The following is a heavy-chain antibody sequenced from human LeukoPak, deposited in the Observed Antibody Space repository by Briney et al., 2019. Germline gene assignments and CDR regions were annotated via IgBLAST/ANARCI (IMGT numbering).Heavy chain of an antibody. J-gene: IGHJ4*01. CDR3: ARYLRWLNSLDFPSYY. Sequence: GESLKISSKGSGYSITNYWSAFVRQMPGKGLEWMGIISPGDSDTRYSPSFQGRVTISADKPISTAYLPWSSLKASDTAIYYCARYLRWLNSLDFPSYYWGHRNLVTVSS. V-gene: IGHV5-51*04. CDR1: GYSITNYW. D-gene: IGHD5-24*01. CDR2: ISPGDSDT.